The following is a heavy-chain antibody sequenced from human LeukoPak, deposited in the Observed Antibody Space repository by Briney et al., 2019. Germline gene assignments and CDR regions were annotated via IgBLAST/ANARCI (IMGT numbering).Heavy chain of an antibody. D-gene: IGHD5-18*01. V-gene: IGHV6-1*01. Sequence: SQTLSLTCAISGDSVSSNSVTWNWIRQSPSRGLEWLGRTYYRSKWYNDYAVSVKSRITINPDTSKNQFSPQLNSATPEDTAVYYCTRAGSYGYYWYFDLWGRGTLVTVSS. CDR3: TRAGSYGYYWYFDL. J-gene: IGHJ2*01. CDR2: TYYRSKWYN. CDR1: GDSVSSNSVT.